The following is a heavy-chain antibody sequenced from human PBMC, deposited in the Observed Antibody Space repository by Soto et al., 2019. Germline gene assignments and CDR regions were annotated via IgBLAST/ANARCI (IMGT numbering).Heavy chain of an antibody. Sequence: PSETLSLTCAVYGGSFSGYYWSWIRQPPGKGLEWIGEINHSGSTNYNPSLKSRVTISVDTSKNQFSLKLSSVTASDTAVYYCARQRVVPATPTNWFDPWGQGTLVTVSS. J-gene: IGHJ5*02. CDR2: INHSGST. D-gene: IGHD2-15*01. CDR1: GGSFSGYY. V-gene: IGHV4-34*01. CDR3: ARQRVVPATPTNWFDP.